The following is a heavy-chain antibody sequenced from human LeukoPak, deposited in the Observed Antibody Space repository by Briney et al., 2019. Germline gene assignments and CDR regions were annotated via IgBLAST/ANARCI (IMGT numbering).Heavy chain of an antibody. CDR1: GFTFSSYA. Sequence: PGRSLRLSCAASGFTFSSYAMHWVRQAPGKGLEWVAVISYDGSNKYYADSVKGRFTISRDNSKNTLYLQMNSLRAEDTAVYYCARVPLFSGYCSSTSCYCFDYWGQGTLVTVSS. J-gene: IGHJ4*02. V-gene: IGHV3-30*04. D-gene: IGHD2-2*03. CDR3: ARVPLFSGYCSSTSCYCFDY. CDR2: ISYDGSNK.